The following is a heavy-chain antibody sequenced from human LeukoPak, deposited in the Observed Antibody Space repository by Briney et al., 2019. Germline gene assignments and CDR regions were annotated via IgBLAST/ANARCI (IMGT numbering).Heavy chain of an antibody. J-gene: IGHJ5*02. V-gene: IGHV4-34*01. CDR2: INHSGST. CDR3: ARGRAYYGSGSLRWFDP. D-gene: IGHD3-10*01. CDR1: GFTFSSYW. Sequence: GSLRLSCAASGFTFSSYWMHWVRQAPGKGLEWIGEINHSGSTNYNPSLKSRVTISVDTSKNQFSLKLSSVTAADTAVYYCARGRAYYGSGSLRWFDPWGQGTLVTVSS.